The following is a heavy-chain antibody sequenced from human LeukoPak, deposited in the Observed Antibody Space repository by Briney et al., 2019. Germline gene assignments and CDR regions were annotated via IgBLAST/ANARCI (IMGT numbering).Heavy chain of an antibody. V-gene: IGHV1-46*01. Sequence: ASVKVSCKASGYTFTSYYMHWVRQAPGQGLEWMGIINPSGGSTSYAQKFQGRVTMTRDMSTGTVYMELSSLRSEDTAVYYCARDGASGSPFDYWGQGTLVTVSS. CDR2: INPSGGST. CDR1: GYTFTSYY. J-gene: IGHJ4*02. D-gene: IGHD1-26*01. CDR3: ARDGASGSPFDY.